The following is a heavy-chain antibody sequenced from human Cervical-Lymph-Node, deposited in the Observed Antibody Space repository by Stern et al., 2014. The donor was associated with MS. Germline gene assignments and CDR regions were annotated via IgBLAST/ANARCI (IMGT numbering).Heavy chain of an antibody. V-gene: IGHV5-51*01. CDR2: IYPEDSDT. CDR3: ARRNGDLAFDY. J-gene: IGHJ4*02. CDR1: GFSFTGYW. Sequence: VQLLQSGAEVKKPGESLQISCQGSGFSFTGYWIGWVRQMPGKGLEWMGNIYPEDSDTRHSPSYQGHVTISVDKSISTAYLQWTSLRASDAAMYFCARRNGDLAFDYWGQGTPVTVSS. D-gene: IGHD2-21*01.